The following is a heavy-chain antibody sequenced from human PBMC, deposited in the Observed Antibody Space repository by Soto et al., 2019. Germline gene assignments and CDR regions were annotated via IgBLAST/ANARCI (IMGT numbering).Heavy chain of an antibody. V-gene: IGHV3-23*01. Sequence: PGGSLTLSCSASGFTFTGYAMSWVRQAPGKGLGWLSASSGSGGSTYYADAVKGRFTISRDISKKVLDLLRISLCVQYRAVYYCARSRAAAGDFEYWGEGILVNVCS. D-gene: IGHD6-13*01. J-gene: IGHJ4*02. CDR1: GFTFTGYA. CDR2: SSGSGGST. CDR3: ARSRAAAGDFEY.